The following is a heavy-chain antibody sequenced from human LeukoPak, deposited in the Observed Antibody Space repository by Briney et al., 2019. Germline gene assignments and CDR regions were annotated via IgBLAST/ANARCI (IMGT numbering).Heavy chain of an antibody. V-gene: IGHV1-18*01. CDR2: ISAYNGNT. J-gene: IGHJ5*02. Sequence: GASVKVSCKASGYTFTGYGISWVRQAPGQGLEWMGWISAYNGNTNYAQKLQGRVTMTTDTSTSTAYMELRSLRSDDTAVYYCARDLVVPADPIFDPWGQGTLVTVSS. CDR1: GYTFTGYG. D-gene: IGHD2-2*01. CDR3: ARDLVVPADPIFDP.